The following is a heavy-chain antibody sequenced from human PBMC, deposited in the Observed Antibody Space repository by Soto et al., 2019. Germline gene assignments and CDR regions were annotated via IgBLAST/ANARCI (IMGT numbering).Heavy chain of an antibody. CDR1: GYTFAAYY. V-gene: IGHV1-2*04. Sequence: GASVKVSCKTSGYTFAAYYIHWVRQVPGQGLEWMGWIKPNSGDTYSAQNFEGWVTLTRDTSISTAYLELTNLTYEDTAVYYCEVTTGFWGQGTMVTVSS. D-gene: IGHD2-21*02. J-gene: IGHJ4*02. CDR3: EVTTGF. CDR2: IKPNSGDT.